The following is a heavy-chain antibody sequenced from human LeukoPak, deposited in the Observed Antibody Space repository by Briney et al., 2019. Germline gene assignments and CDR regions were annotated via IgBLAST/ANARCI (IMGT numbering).Heavy chain of an antibody. V-gene: IGHV3-43*01. CDR1: GFTFDDYT. J-gene: IGHJ3*02. CDR3: ARDLTSSTVPSGAFDI. Sequence: GGSLRLSCAASGFTFDDYTMHWVRQAPGKGLEWVSLISWDGGSTYYADSVKGRFTISRDNAKNSLYLQMNSLRAEDTAVYYCARDLTSSTVPSGAFDIWGQGTMVTVSS. CDR2: ISWDGGST. D-gene: IGHD4-17*01.